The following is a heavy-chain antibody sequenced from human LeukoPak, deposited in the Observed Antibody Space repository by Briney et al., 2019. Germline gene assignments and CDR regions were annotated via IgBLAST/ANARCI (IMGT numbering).Heavy chain of an antibody. Sequence: PGGSLRLSCAASGFTFSSYAMSWVRQAPGKGLEWVSAISGSGGSTYYADSVKGRFTISRDNSKNTLYLQMNSLRAEDTAVYYCAKVPFSFFIGYYFDYWGQGTLVTVSS. CDR1: GFTFSSYA. V-gene: IGHV3-23*01. CDR3: AKVPFSFFIGYYFDY. CDR2: ISGSGGST. J-gene: IGHJ4*02. D-gene: IGHD3-10*01.